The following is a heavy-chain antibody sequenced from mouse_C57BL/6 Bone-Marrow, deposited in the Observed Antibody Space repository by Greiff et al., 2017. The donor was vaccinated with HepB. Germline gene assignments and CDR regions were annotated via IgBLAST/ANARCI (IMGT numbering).Heavy chain of an antibody. D-gene: IGHD2-3*01. V-gene: IGHV5-6*02. CDR1: GFTFSSYG. CDR2: ISSGGSYT. J-gene: IGHJ3*01. Sequence: DVKLVESGGDLVKPGGSLKLSCAASGFTFSSYGMSWVRQTPDKRLEWVATISSGGSYTYYPDSVKGRFTISRDNAKNTLYLQMSSLKSEDTAMYYCARPYDGPFAYWGQRTLVTVSA. CDR3: ARPYDGPFAY.